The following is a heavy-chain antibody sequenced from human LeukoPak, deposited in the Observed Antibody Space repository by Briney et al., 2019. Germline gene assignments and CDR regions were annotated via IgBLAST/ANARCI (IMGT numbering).Heavy chain of an antibody. J-gene: IGHJ3*02. V-gene: IGHV3-74*01. CDR3: AEHPGNYESASI. CDR1: GFTFSGYW. D-gene: IGHD3-22*01. CDR2: IDGYGSTI. Sequence: GGSLRLSCAASGFTFSGYWMHWVRQAPGKGLVWVSRIDGYGSTINYADSVKGRFTISRDNAKNMLYLQMNSLRAEDTAVYYCAEHPGNYESASIWGRGTMVTVSS.